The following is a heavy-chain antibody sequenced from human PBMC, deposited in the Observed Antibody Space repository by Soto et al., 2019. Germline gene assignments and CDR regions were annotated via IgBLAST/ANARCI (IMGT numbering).Heavy chain of an antibody. V-gene: IGHV3-11*05. CDR3: ARDSTGWRAVYDY. Sequence: QVQLVESGGGLVKPGGSLRLSCAVSGFTFSDYYMSWIRQVPGKGLEWVSYISSSGSYTNYADSLKGRFTISRDNAKNSLYLQINSLRAEDTAIYYWARDSTGWRAVYDYWGQGTLVTVSS. D-gene: IGHD6-19*01. J-gene: IGHJ4*02. CDR1: GFTFSDYY. CDR2: ISSSGSYT.